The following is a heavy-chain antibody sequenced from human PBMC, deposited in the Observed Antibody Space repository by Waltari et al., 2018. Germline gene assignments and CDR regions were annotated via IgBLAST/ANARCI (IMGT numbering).Heavy chain of an antibody. V-gene: IGHV4-39*01. Sequence: QLQLQESGPGLVKPSETLSLTCTVSGGSISSSSYYWGWIRQPPGKGLEWIGSIYYSGSTYYNPSLKRRVTISVDTSKNQFSLKLSAVTAADTAVYYCARLGERYYFDYWGQGTLVTVSS. J-gene: IGHJ4*02. CDR3: ARLGERYYFDY. CDR2: IYYSGST. CDR1: GGSISSSSYY. D-gene: IGHD3-16*01.